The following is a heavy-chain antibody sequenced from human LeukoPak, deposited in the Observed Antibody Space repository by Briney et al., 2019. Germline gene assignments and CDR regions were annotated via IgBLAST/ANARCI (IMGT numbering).Heavy chain of an antibody. CDR1: GFTFSDYY. D-gene: IGHD3-3*01. J-gene: IGHJ4*01. CDR3: ARDPFYDLPHTFDY. Sequence: PGWSLRLFCAASGFTFSDYYMSWIRQAPGKGLEWVSYISSSGSTIYYADSVKGRFTISRDNAKNSLYLQMNSLRAEDTAVYYCARDPFYDLPHTFDYWGHGTLVTVSS. V-gene: IGHV3-11*01. CDR2: ISSSGSTI.